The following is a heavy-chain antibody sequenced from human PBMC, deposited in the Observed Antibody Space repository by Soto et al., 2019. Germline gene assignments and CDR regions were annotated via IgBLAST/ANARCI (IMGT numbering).Heavy chain of an antibody. CDR3: AKDYPPHSYSSGWSPYYYYGMDV. Sequence: EVQLLESGGGLVQPGGSLRLSCAASGFTFSSYAMSWVRQAPGKGLEWVSAIRGSGGSTYYADSVKGRFTISRDNSKNTLYLQMNRLGGEGTAVYYCAKDYPPHSYSSGWSPYYYYGMDVWGQGTTVTVSS. D-gene: IGHD6-19*01. J-gene: IGHJ6*02. V-gene: IGHV3-23*01. CDR1: GFTFSSYA. CDR2: IRGSGGST.